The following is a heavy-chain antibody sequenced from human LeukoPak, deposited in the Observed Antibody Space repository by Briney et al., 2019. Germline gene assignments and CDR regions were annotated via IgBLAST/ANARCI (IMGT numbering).Heavy chain of an antibody. CDR2: ISSSSSYI. CDR1: GFTFSSYS. J-gene: IGHJ5*02. V-gene: IGHV3-21*01. D-gene: IGHD6-13*01. CDR3: ARDLIAAAGTGVNWFDP. Sequence: GGSLRPSCAASGFTFSSYSMNWVRQAPGKGLEWVSSISSSSSYIYYADSVKGRFTISRDNAKNSLYLQMNSLRAEDTAVYYCARDLIAAAGTGVNWFDPWGQGTLVTVSS.